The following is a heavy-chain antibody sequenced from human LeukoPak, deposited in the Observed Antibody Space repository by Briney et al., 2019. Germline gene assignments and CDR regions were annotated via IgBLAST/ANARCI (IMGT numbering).Heavy chain of an antibody. Sequence: GGSLRLSCAASGFTFSSYWMSWVRQAPGKGLEWVANIKQDGSEKYYVDSVKGRFTISRDNAKNSLYLQMNSLRAEDTAVYYCASGDFWSGYHYFDYWGQGTLVTVSS. CDR2: IKQDGSEK. CDR3: ASGDFWSGYHYFDY. J-gene: IGHJ4*02. CDR1: GFTFSSYW. D-gene: IGHD3-3*01. V-gene: IGHV3-7*01.